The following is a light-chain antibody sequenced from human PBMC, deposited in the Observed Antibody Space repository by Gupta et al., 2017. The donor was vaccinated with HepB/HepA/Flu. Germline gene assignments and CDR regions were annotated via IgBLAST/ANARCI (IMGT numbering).Light chain of an antibody. J-gene: IGLJ1*01. V-gene: IGLV2-23*02. Sequence: QSALTQPAPASGPPGQAIPISCTEASSAVGSYNLVYWYQQLPGQAPKLMIYEVSERPSGVTNRFSGSKSGITASLTIAGLQAEDEADYYCCSYAVSITPYVFGTGTKVTVL. CDR3: CSYAVSITPYV. CDR1: SSAVGSYNL. CDR2: EVS.